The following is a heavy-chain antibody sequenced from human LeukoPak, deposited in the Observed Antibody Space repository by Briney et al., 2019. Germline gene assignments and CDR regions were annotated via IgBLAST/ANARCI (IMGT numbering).Heavy chain of an antibody. V-gene: IGHV3-9*01. Sequence: GGSLRLSCAASGFTFDDYAMHWVRQAPGKGLEWVSGISWNSGSIGYADSVKGRFTISRDDAKNSLYLQVNSLRAGDTAVYYCARIGYSSSSFDYWGQGTLVTVSS. CDR2: ISWNSGSI. J-gene: IGHJ4*02. CDR1: GFTFDDYA. CDR3: ARIGYSSSSFDY. D-gene: IGHD6-13*01.